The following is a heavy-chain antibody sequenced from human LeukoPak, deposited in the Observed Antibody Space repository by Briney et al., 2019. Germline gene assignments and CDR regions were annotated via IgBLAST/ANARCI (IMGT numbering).Heavy chain of an antibody. J-gene: IGHJ4*02. CDR1: GFTFGDYA. D-gene: IGHD4-23*01. Sequence: GGSLRLSCTASGFTFGDYAMSWFRQAPGKGLEWVGFIRSKAYGGTTEYAASVKGRFTISRDDSKSIAYLQMNSLKTEDTAVYYCARRAGGYSHPYDYWGQGILVTVSS. CDR2: IRSKAYGGTT. CDR3: ARRAGGYSHPYDY. V-gene: IGHV3-49*03.